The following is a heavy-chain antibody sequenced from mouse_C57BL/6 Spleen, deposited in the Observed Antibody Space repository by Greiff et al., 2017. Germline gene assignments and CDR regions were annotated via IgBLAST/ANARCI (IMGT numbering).Heavy chain of an antibody. CDR1: GYTFTDYY. D-gene: IGHD1-1*01. CDR3: ARRPDYYGSSYRGNYYFDY. CDR2: INPNNGGT. Sequence: EVQLQQSGPELVKPGATVKISCKASGYTFTDYYMNWVKQSHGKSLEWIGDINPNNGGTSYNQKFKGKATLTVDKSSSTAYMELRSLTSEDSAVYYCARRPDYYGSSYRGNYYFDYWGQGTTLKVSS. J-gene: IGHJ2*01. V-gene: IGHV1-26*01.